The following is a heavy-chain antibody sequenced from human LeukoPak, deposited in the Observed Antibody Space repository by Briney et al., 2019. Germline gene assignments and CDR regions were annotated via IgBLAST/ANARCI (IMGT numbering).Heavy chain of an antibody. D-gene: IGHD5-24*01. CDR2: INHSGST. CDR1: GGSFSGYY. J-gene: IGHJ6*03. V-gene: IGHV4-34*01. CDR3: ARTRDGYKKGNYYYYMDV. Sequence: SETLSLTCAVYGGSFSGYYWSWIRQPPGKGLEWIGEINHSGSTNYNPSLKSRVTISVDTSKKQLSLKLSALTAADTAVYYCARTRDGYKKGNYYYYMDVWGKGTTVTISS.